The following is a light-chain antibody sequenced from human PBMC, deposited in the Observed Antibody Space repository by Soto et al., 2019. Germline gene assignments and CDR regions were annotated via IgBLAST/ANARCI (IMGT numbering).Light chain of an antibody. V-gene: IGKV4-1*01. CDR3: QQHYSTPLT. J-gene: IGKJ1*01. CDR2: WAS. Sequence: DIVMTQSPDSLAVSLGERATINCKSIQRVVYSSDNNNYLAWYQQKPGQPPKLLIYWASIRESGVPDRFSGSGSGTDFTLTISSLQAEDVAVYYCQQHYSTPLTFGPGTKVEIK. CDR1: QRVVYSSDNNNY.